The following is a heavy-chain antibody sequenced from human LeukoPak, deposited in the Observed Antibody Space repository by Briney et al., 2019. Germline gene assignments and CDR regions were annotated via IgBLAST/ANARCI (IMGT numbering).Heavy chain of an antibody. Sequence: GTSVKVSCKASGYTFTSYGISWVRQAPGQGLEWMGWISAYNGNTNYAQKLQGRVTMTTDTPTSTAYMELRSLRSDDTAVYYCARGALGSGWLRFDYWGQGTLVTVSS. D-gene: IGHD6-19*01. CDR3: ARGALGSGWLRFDY. CDR2: ISAYNGNT. V-gene: IGHV1-18*01. J-gene: IGHJ4*02. CDR1: GYTFTSYG.